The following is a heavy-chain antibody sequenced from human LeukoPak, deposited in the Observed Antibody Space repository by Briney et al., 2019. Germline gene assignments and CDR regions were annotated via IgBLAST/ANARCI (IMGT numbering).Heavy chain of an antibody. D-gene: IGHD2-15*01. J-gene: IGHJ4*02. Sequence: ASVKVSCKASGYTFTNYAMHWVRQAPGQGLEWMGWINSNTGNSTYAQGFTGRFVFSLDTSVSTAYLQISSLKAEDTAVYYCARHPAHMGDYWGQGTLVTVSS. CDR3: ARHPAHMGDY. CDR1: GYTFTNYA. V-gene: IGHV7-4-1*02. CDR2: INSNTGNS.